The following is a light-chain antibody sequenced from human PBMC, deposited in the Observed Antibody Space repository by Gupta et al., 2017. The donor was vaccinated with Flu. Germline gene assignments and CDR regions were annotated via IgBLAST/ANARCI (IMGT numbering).Light chain of an antibody. CDR3: SSYTSSSTRV. CDR1: RSDVGGYNY. CDR2: DVS. Sequence: QSPLTLPPPPSGCPGHSLTISCTRTRSDVGGYNYVSWYQQHPGKAPKLMIYDVSKRPAGVSNRFSGSKSGNTASLTISGLQAEDEADYYCSSYTSSSTRVFGTGTKVTVL. J-gene: IGLJ1*01. V-gene: IGLV2-14*03.